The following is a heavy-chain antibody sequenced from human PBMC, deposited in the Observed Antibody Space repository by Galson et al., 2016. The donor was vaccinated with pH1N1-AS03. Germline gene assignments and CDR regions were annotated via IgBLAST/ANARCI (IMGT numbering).Heavy chain of an antibody. CDR2: IYPPDSDA. CDR3: ARRARYDSSGYSYWFDL. D-gene: IGHD3-22*01. J-gene: IGHJ5*02. Sequence: QSGAEVKKSGESLKISCKASGFRFSSFWIGWVRQVPGKGLEWMGIIYPPDSDARYSPSFQGQVTISADKSISTAYLQWNSLKASDTAMYYCARRARYDSSGYSYWFDLWGQGTLVIISS. V-gene: IGHV5-51*01. CDR1: GFRFSSFW.